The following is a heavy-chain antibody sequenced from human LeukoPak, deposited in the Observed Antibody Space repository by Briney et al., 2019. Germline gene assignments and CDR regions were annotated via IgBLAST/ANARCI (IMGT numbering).Heavy chain of an antibody. J-gene: IGHJ6*03. CDR2: ISTSSSYI. V-gene: IGHV3-21*01. CDR3: AKDGSMPWGYYMDV. Sequence: GGSLRLSCAASGFTFSSYEMNWVRQAPGKGLEWVSFISTSSSYIYYADSVKGRFTISRDNAKNSLYLEMNSLRAEDTAVYYCAKDGSMPWGYYMDVWGKGTTVTISS. CDR1: GFTFSSYE. D-gene: IGHD2/OR15-2a*01.